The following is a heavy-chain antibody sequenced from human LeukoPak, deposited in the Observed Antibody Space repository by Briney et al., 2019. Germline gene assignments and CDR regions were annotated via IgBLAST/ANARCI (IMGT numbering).Heavy chain of an antibody. CDR3: AAFATSNAQWANFDI. CDR2: ISSSGNYI. Sequence: GGSLRLSCAASGFTFSGYSMNWVRQAPGKGLEWVSSISSSGNYIHYADSVKGRFTISRDNAKNSLYLQVNSLRAEDTAGYYCAAFATSNAQWANFDIWGQGTLVTVSS. J-gene: IGHJ1*01. CDR1: GFTFSGYS. V-gene: IGHV3-21*01. D-gene: IGHD3-9*01.